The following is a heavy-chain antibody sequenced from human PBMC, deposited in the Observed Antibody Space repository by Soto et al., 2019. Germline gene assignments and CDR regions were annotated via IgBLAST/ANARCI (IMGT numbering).Heavy chain of an antibody. D-gene: IGHD3-10*01. CDR2: ISSSGTSA. CDR1: GFTFRAIY. Sequence: QVQLEESGGGLVKPGGSLRLSCAASGFTFRAIYMSRIRQAPNKGLEYISYISSSGTSANYADSVKGRFTISRDNAKNSLYLQLNSLRAEDTAVYYCARDRGAVTSQYFDYWGQGALVTVSS. CDR3: ARDRGAVTSQYFDY. J-gene: IGHJ4*02. V-gene: IGHV3-11*05.